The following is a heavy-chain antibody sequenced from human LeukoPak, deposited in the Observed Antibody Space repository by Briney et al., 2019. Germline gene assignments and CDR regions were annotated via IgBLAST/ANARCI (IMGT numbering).Heavy chain of an antibody. Sequence: SETLSLTCTVSGVSISSYYWSWLRQPPGKGLEWIGYIYYSGSTNYNPSLKRRVTISVDTSKNQFSQKLSSVTAAGTAVYYCARSSGPEWPLSYWGQGTLVAVSS. D-gene: IGHD3-3*01. V-gene: IGHV4-59*01. CDR1: GVSISSYY. CDR3: ARSSGPEWPLSY. J-gene: IGHJ4*02. CDR2: IYYSGST.